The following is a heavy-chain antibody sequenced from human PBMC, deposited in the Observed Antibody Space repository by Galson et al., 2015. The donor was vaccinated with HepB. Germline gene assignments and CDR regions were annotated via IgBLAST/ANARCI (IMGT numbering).Heavy chain of an antibody. D-gene: IGHD2-2*02. Sequence: SLRLSCAASGFTFSNYGMNWVRQAPGKGLEWVSYITSTSSTIYYADSVKGRFTMSRDNAKNSLYLQVDSLRDEDTAVYYCARDQLGYCSAKTCYNSHAFDIWGRGTMVTVSS. V-gene: IGHV3-48*02. CDR2: ITSTSSTI. J-gene: IGHJ3*02. CDR3: ARDQLGYCSAKTCYNSHAFDI. CDR1: GFTFSNYG.